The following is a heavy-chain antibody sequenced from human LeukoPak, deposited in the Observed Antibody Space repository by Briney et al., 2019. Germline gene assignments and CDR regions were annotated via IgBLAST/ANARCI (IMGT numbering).Heavy chain of an antibody. D-gene: IGHD6-19*01. CDR2: IWYDGSNK. CDR1: GFTFSSYG. CDR3: AREDRSSGWRFDY. Sequence: GGSLRLSCAASGFTFSSYGMHWVRQAPGKGLEWVAVIWYDGSNKYYADSVKGRFTISRDNSKNTLYLQMNSLRAEDTAVYYCAREDRSSGWRFDYWGQGTLVTVSS. V-gene: IGHV3-33*01. J-gene: IGHJ4*02.